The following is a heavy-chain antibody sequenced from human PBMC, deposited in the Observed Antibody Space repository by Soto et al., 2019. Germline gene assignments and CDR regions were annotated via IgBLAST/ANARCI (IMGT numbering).Heavy chain of an antibody. Sequence: GGSLRLSCAASGFTFSSYAMSWVRQAPGKGLEWVSLISGSGGNTYYADSVKGRFTISRDNSKNTLYLQMNSLRAEDTAVYFCAKGGREVDYWGQGTLVTVSS. V-gene: IGHV3-23*01. CDR2: ISGSGGNT. CDR3: AKGGREVDY. CDR1: GFTFSSYA. J-gene: IGHJ4*02.